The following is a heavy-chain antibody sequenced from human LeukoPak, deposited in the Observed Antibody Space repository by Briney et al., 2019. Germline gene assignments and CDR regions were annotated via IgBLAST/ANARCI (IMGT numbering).Heavy chain of an antibody. CDR2: INIDGSST. D-gene: IGHD3-3*01. CDR1: GFTFSSYS. Sequence: GGSLRLSCAASGFTFSSYSMNWVRKAPGKGLEWVSVINIDGSSTSYADSVKGRFTISRDNAKNTRYLQMNSLRAEDTAVYYCARGLSDDFWSGYYTGSSIGSPSFDYWGQGTLVTVSS. CDR3: ARGLSDDFWSGYYTGSSIGSPSFDY. J-gene: IGHJ4*02. V-gene: IGHV3-74*01.